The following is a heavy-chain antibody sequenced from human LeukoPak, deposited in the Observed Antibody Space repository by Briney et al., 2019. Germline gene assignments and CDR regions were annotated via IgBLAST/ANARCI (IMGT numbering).Heavy chain of an antibody. CDR3: VGVNYCDTSLGFA. CDR1: GFSLSTSGMC. J-gene: IGHJ4*02. Sequence: SGPSRVKPTQTLTLSCTFAGFSLSTSGMCVSWIRHRSGMALVRLARIDWDDDKYYSTPLKTRLTISKDTSKNQVVLTVTNMDPVDTATYYCVGVNYCDTSLGFAWGQGTLVTVSS. V-gene: IGHV2-70*11. D-gene: IGHD3-22*01. CDR2: IDWDDDK.